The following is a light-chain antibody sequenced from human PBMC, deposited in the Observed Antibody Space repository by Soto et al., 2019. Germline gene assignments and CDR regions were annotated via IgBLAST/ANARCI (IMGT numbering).Light chain of an antibody. CDR2: DVS. CDR3: SSYTSSSTGV. J-gene: IGLJ1*01. CDR1: SSDVGGYNY. Sequence: QSALTQPASVSGSPGQSITISCTGTSSDVGGYNYVSWYQQHPGKAPKLMIYDVSNRPSGVSNRFSGSKSGNTASLTISRLQAEDEADYYCSSYTSSSTGVFGTGTKLTVL. V-gene: IGLV2-14*01.